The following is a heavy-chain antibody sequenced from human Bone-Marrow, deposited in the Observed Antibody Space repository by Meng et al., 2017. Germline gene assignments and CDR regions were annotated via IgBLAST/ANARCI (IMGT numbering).Heavy chain of an antibody. CDR2: FFYGRGA. CDR3: ARLNLGAPFDP. D-gene: IGHD3-16*01. J-gene: IGHJ5*02. Sequence: QVQLQESGPGLVKPSQTLSLTCTVSGGSISSGGYYWSWIRQPPGKQLEFIGSFFYGRGAYYNPSLQSRVTISVDTSTNQLSLKVISVTAADMAVYYCARLNLGAPFDPWGQGTLVTVSS. V-gene: IGHV4-39*01. CDR1: GGSISSGGYY.